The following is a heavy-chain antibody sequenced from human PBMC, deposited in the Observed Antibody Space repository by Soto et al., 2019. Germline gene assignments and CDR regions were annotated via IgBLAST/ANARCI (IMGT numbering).Heavy chain of an antibody. CDR1: GSSINSSGYY. CDR3: ARLPSRHLVDY. V-gene: IGHV4-39*01. Sequence: SETLSLTCTVSGSSINSSGYYWGWIRQPPGKGLEWIGSMFYGVSTYYNPSLKSRVAVSVDTSKNQFSLNLRSVTAADTAVYYCARLPSRHLVDYWGQGTLVTVSS. D-gene: IGHD3-3*02. CDR2: MFYGVST. J-gene: IGHJ4*02.